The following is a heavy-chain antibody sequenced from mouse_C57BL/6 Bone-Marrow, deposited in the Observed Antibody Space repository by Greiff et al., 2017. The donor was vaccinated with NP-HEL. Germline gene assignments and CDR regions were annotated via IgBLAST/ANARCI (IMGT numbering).Heavy chain of an antibody. CDR3: ARNDGNYVNYFDD. V-gene: IGHV5-6*01. CDR2: ISSCGSYT. D-gene: IGHD2-3*01. Sequence: EVKLMESGGDLVKPGGSLKLSCAASGFTFSSYGMSWVRQTPDKRLEWVATISSCGSYTYYPDSVKGRFTISRDNAKNTLYLQMSSLKSEDTAMYYCARNDGNYVNYFDDWGQGTTLTVSS. CDR1: GFTFSSYG. J-gene: IGHJ2*01.